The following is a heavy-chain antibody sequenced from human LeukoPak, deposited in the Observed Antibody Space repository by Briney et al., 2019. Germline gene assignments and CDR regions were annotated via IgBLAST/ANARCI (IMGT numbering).Heavy chain of an antibody. Sequence: GGSLRLSCGASGFTFSSYSMNWVRQAPGKVLERVSSISSSSSYIYYADSVKGRFTISRDYAKNSLYLQMNSLRAEDTAVYYCARDLRLYYYGSGSRSPPGYWGQGTLVTVPS. CDR1: GFTFSSYS. J-gene: IGHJ4*02. D-gene: IGHD3-10*01. CDR2: ISSSSSYI. CDR3: ARDLRLYYYGSGSRSPPGY. V-gene: IGHV3-21*01.